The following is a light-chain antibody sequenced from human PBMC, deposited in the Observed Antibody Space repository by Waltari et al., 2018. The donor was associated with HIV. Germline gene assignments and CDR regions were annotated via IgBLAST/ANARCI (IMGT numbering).Light chain of an antibody. Sequence: NFMLTQPHSVSESPGKTVTISCTRSSGRIASNYVQRSQQRPGSAPTPVIYEDNQRPSGVPDRFSGSIDSSSNSASLTISGLKTEDEADYHCQSYDGNNHEVFGGGTKLTVL. J-gene: IGLJ2*01. CDR1: SGRIASNY. V-gene: IGLV6-57*04. CDR3: QSYDGNNHEV. CDR2: EDN.